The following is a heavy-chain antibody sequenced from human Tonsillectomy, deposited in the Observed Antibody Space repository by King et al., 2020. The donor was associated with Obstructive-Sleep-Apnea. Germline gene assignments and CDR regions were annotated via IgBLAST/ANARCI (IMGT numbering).Heavy chain of an antibody. D-gene: IGHD3-10*01. J-gene: IGHJ5*02. CDR2: IYIHGST. Sequence: VQLVESGGALVQPGGSLRLSCIVSGLTCRSNYIRCLGQAPGHVLEWFSTIYIHGSTHYADSVKGRFTISRLNSVKAVFLQVNSLRPDDTAVYYCARGFRWFDPWGQGTLVIVSS. CDR1: GLTCRSNY. V-gene: IGHV3-53*04. CDR3: ARGFRWFDP.